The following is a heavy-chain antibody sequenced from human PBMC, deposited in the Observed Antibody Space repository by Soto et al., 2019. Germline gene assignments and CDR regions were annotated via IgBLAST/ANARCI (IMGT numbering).Heavy chain of an antibody. CDR2: ISGSGGST. Sequence: PGGSLRLSCVASGFTFSSYAMSWVRQAPGKGLEWVSAISGSGGSTYYADSVKGRFTISRDNSKNTLYLQMNSLRAEDTAVYYCAKGNAVRAIRNYFDYWGQGTLVTVSS. CDR1: GFTFSSYA. V-gene: IGHV3-23*01. CDR3: AKGNAVRAIRNYFDY. J-gene: IGHJ4*02. D-gene: IGHD3-10*01.